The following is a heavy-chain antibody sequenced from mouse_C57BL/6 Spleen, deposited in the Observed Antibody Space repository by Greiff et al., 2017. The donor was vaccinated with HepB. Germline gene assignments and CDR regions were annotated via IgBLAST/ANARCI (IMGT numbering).Heavy chain of an antibody. CDR3: ARDLDPYFDY. Sequence: EVQVVESGGGLVKPGGSLKLSCAASGFTFSNYAMSWVRQTPEKRLEWVATISDGGSYTYYPDNVKGRFTISRDNAKNNLYLQMNHLKSEDTAMYYCARDLDPYFDYWGQGTTLTVSS. CDR2: ISDGGSYT. CDR1: GFTFSNYA. J-gene: IGHJ2*01. V-gene: IGHV5-4*01.